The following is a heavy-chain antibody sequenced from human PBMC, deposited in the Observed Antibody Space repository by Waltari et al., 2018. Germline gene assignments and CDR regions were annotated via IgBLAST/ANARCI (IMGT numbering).Heavy chain of an antibody. CDR1: GGTSSSHA. Sequence: QVQLVQSGAEVKKPGSSVQVSCKAAGGTSSSHAFRWVRRAPGQGLEWMGGIIPIFGTANYAQKFQGRVTITTDESTSTAYMELSSLRSEDTAVYYCARELELRKTKYEYWGQGTLVTVSS. J-gene: IGHJ4*02. V-gene: IGHV1-69*05. D-gene: IGHD1-7*01. CDR2: IIPIFGTA. CDR3: ARELELRKTKYEY.